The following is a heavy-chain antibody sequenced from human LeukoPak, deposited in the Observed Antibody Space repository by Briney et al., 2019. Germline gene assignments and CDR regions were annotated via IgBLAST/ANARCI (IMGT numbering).Heavy chain of an antibody. Sequence: SETLSLTCTVSGGSISSSSYYWGWIRQPPGKGLEWIGSIYHSGSTYYNPSLKSRVTISVDTSKNQFSLKLSSVTAADTAVYYCARVSMVWGVINYFDYWGQGILVTVSS. CDR3: ARVSMVWGVINYFDY. D-gene: IGHD3-10*01. J-gene: IGHJ4*02. V-gene: IGHV4-39*07. CDR1: GGSISSSSYY. CDR2: IYHSGST.